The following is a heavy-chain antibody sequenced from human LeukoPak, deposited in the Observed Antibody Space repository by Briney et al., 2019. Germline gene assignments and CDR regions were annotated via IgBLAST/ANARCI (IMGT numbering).Heavy chain of an antibody. CDR1: GGTFSSYA. J-gene: IGHJ4*02. V-gene: IGHV1-18*01. D-gene: IGHD3-22*01. CDR3: ARVQGYYDSSGYSHSDY. CDR2: ISAYNGNT. Sequence: ASVKVSCKASGGTFSSYAISWVRQAPGQGLEWMGWISAYNGNTNYAQKLQGRVTMTTDTSTSTAYMELRSLRSDDTAVYYCARVQGYYDSSGYSHSDYWGQGTLVTVSS.